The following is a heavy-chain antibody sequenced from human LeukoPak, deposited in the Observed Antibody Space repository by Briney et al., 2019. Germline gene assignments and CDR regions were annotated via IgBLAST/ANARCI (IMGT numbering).Heavy chain of an antibody. D-gene: IGHD2-21*02. CDR3: ATSAHIEVGTAPPPDY. J-gene: IGHJ4*02. CDR1: GFTFNRFG. CDR2: IWYDGSNK. Sequence: GRSLRLSCATSGFTFNRFGMHWVRQAPGKGLEWVAVIWYDGSNKDCADSVKGRFTISRDNSKNTLYLQMSGLRAEDTAVYYCATSAHIEVGTAPPPDYWGQGTLVTVTS. V-gene: IGHV3-33*01.